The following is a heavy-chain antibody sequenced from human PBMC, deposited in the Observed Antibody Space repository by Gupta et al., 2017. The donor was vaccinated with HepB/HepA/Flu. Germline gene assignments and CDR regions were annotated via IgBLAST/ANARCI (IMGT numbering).Heavy chain of an antibody. CDR1: GGSFSGYY. V-gene: IGHV4-34*01. CDR3: ARSGYNNWFDP. J-gene: IGHJ5*02. D-gene: IGHD3-3*01. CDR2: INHSGST. Sequence: QVQLQQWGAGLLKLSETLSLTCAVSGGSFSGYYWSWIRQPPGKGLEWIGEINHSGSTNYNPSLKSRVTISVDTSKNQFSLKLSSVTAADTAVYYCARSGYNNWFDPWGQGTLVTVSS.